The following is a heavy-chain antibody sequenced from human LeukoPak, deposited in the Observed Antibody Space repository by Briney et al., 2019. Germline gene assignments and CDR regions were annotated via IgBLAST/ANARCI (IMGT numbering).Heavy chain of an antibody. J-gene: IGHJ4*02. V-gene: IGHV3-23*01. CDR1: GFNFANHA. CDR2: ISGGGDIT. D-gene: IGHD6-19*01. Sequence: GGSLRLSCAASGFNFANHAMSWVRQTPGKGLEWVSAISGGGDITYYADSVTGRFTISRDNSKDTLFLQMHSLRPGDTAVYYCARASSGWYLFDYWGQGTLVTVSS. CDR3: ARASSGWYLFDY.